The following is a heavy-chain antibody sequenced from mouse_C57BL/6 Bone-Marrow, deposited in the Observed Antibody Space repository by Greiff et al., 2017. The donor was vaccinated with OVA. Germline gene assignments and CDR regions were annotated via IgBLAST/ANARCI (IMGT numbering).Heavy chain of an antibody. CDR1: GFNIKDYY. Sequence: EVQLQQSGAELVKPGASVKLSCTASGFNIKDYYMHWVKQRTEQGLEWIGRIDPEDSETKYAPKFPGKATITADTSANTAYLQLSSLTSEDTAVYYCARSRGRLPFAYWGQGTLVTVSA. D-gene: IGHD2-4*01. J-gene: IGHJ3*01. V-gene: IGHV14-2*01. CDR3: ARSRGRLPFAY. CDR2: IDPEDSET.